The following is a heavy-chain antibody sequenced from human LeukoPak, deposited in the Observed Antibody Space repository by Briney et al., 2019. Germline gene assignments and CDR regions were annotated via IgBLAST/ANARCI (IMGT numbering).Heavy chain of an antibody. CDR2: IDPSDSYT. Sequence: GESLKISCKGSGYSFTSYWISWVRQMPGKGLEWMGRIDPSDSYTNYSPSFQGHVTISADKSISTAYLQWSSLKASDTAMYYCARVNYDILTGSGGYGMDVWGKGTTVTVSS. J-gene: IGHJ6*04. CDR3: ARVNYDILTGSGGYGMDV. D-gene: IGHD3-9*01. V-gene: IGHV5-10-1*01. CDR1: GYSFTSYW.